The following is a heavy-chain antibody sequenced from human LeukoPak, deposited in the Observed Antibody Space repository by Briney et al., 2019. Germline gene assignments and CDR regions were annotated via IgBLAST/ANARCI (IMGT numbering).Heavy chain of an antibody. CDR2: IYYSGST. CDR1: GGSISSGGYS. CDR3: AREGGGNNDAFDI. V-gene: IGHV4-30-4*07. J-gene: IGHJ3*02. D-gene: IGHD1/OR15-1a*01. Sequence: SETLSLTCAVSGGSISSGGYSWSWIRQPPGKGLEWIGYIYYSGSTYYNPSLKSRVTISVDTSKNQFSLKLSSVTAADTAVYYCAREGGGNNDAFDIWGQGTMVTVSS.